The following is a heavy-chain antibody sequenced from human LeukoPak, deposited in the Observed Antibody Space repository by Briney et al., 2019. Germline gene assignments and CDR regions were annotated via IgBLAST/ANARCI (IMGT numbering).Heavy chain of an antibody. V-gene: IGHV4-61*08. CDR3: ARAGYCSGGSCYVGGWFDP. J-gene: IGHJ5*02. CDR2: IYYSGST. CDR1: GGSISSGGYY. Sequence: SETLSLTCTVSGGSISSGGYYWSWIRQHPGKGLEWIGYIYYSGSTNYNPSLKSRVTISVDTSKNQFSLKLSSVTAADTAVYYCARAGYCSGGSCYVGGWFDPWGQGTLVTVSS. D-gene: IGHD2-15*01.